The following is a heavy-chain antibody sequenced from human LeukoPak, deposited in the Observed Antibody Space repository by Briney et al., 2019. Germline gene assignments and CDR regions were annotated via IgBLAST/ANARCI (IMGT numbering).Heavy chain of an antibody. Sequence: ASVKVSCKASGYTITSYAMHWVRQAPGQRLEWMGWINAGNGNTKYSQKFQGRVTITRDTSASTAYMELSSLRSEDTAVYYCATQSYGSGSYYRADEYYYYYDGMDVWGKGTTVTVSS. CDR2: INAGNGNT. J-gene: IGHJ6*04. CDR3: ATQSYGSGSYYRADEYYYYYDGMDV. D-gene: IGHD3-10*01. CDR1: GYTITSYA. V-gene: IGHV1-3*01.